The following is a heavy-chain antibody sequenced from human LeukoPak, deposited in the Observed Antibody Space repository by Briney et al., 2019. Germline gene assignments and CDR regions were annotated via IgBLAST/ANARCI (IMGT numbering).Heavy chain of an antibody. J-gene: IGHJ4*02. CDR3: ARGDSGRAD. CDR2: INNEGDNT. D-gene: IGHD6-19*01. V-gene: IGHV3-74*01. Sequence: GGSLRLSCAASGFAYSHYWMHWVRQAPGKGLEWVSRINNEGDNTIYADSVKGRFTISRDNAKNTLYLQMNSLRAEDTAVYYCARGDSGRADWGQGTLVTVSS. CDR1: GFAYSHYW.